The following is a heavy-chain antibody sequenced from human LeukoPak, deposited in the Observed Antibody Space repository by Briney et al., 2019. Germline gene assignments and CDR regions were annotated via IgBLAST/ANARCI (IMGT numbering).Heavy chain of an antibody. Sequence: ASVKVSCKASGYTFTSYGISWVRQAPGQGLEWMGWISAYNGNTNYAQKLQGRVTMTTDKSTSTAYMELRSLRSDDTAVYYCARVPVPSPPAAIGGYYFDYWGQGTLVTVSS. CDR2: ISAYNGNT. J-gene: IGHJ4*02. CDR3: ARVPVPSPPAAIGGYYFDY. CDR1: GYTFTSYG. V-gene: IGHV1-18*01. D-gene: IGHD2-2*01.